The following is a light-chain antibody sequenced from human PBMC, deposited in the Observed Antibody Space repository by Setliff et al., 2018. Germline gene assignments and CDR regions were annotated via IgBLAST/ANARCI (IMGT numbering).Light chain of an antibody. J-gene: IGLJ1*01. CDR3: SSYTVGSTLSV. CDR1: SSDVGGYDY. V-gene: IGLV2-14*03. Sequence: QSALTQPASVSGSPGQSITFSCTGSSSDVGGYDYVSWYQQHPGKAPKLLIYDVTNRPSGVSNRFSGSKSGNTASLTISGLQAEDEAEYFCSSYTVGSTLSVFGTGTKVPS. CDR2: DVT.